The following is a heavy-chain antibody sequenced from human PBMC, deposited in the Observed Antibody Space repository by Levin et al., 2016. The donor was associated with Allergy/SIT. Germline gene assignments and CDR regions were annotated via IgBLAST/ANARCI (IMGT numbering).Heavy chain of an antibody. CDR3: AREYYYDSSGYGNYGMDV. V-gene: IGHV4-34*01. CDR2: INHSGST. Sequence: SETLSLTCAVYGGSFSGYYWSWIRQPPGKGLEWIGEINHSGSTNYNPSLKSRVTISVDTSKNQFSLKLSSVTAADTAVYYCAREYYYDSSGYGNYGMDVWGQGTTVTVSS. J-gene: IGHJ6*02. CDR1: GGSFSGYY. D-gene: IGHD3-22*01.